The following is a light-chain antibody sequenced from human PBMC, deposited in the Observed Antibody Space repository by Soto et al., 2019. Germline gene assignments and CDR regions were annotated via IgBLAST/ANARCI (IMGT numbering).Light chain of an antibody. Sequence: QSALTQPASVSGSPGQSITISCTGTSSYVGSFNLVSWYQQHPGKAPKLMIYEVSKRPTGVSNRFSGCKSGNTASLTISGLQAEDEADYYCCSYAGSSTWVFGGGTKLTVL. V-gene: IGLV2-23*02. J-gene: IGLJ2*01. CDR1: SSYVGSFNL. CDR3: CSYAGSSTWV. CDR2: EVS.